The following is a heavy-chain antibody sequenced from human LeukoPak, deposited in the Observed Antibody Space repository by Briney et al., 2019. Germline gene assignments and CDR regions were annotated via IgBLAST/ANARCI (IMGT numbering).Heavy chain of an antibody. D-gene: IGHD5-18*01. CDR1: GFTFSSYA. Sequence: GGTLRLSCAASGFTFSSYAMSWVRQAPGKGLEWVSAISGSGGSTYYADSVKGRFTISRDNSKNTLYLQMNSLRAEDTAVYYCAKLSLGGYSYGNLDYWGQGTLVTVSS. J-gene: IGHJ4*02. CDR3: AKLSLGGYSYGNLDY. CDR2: ISGSGGST. V-gene: IGHV3-23*01.